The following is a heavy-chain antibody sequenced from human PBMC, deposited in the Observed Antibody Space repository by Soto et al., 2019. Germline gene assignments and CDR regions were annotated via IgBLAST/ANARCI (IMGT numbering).Heavy chain of an antibody. CDR3: ARGQGVQSSSSSYYFDY. V-gene: IGHV4-34*01. CDR1: GGSFSGYY. J-gene: IGHJ4*02. CDR2: INHSGST. Sequence: SDTLSLTCAVYGGSFSGYYWSWIRQPPGKGLEWIGEINHSGSTNYNPSLKSRVTISVDTSKNQFSLKLSSVTAADTAVYYCARGQGVQSSSSSYYFDYWGQGTLVTVSS. D-gene: IGHD6-6*01.